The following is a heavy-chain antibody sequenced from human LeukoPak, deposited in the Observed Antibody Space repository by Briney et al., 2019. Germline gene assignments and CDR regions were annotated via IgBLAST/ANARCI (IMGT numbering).Heavy chain of an antibody. CDR3: ARAGHENYDILTGYYSPFDY. J-gene: IGHJ4*02. V-gene: IGHV3-21*01. CDR2: IISGSSYI. CDR1: GFTFSTYS. D-gene: IGHD3-9*01. Sequence: GGSLRLSCAASGFTFSTYSMNWVGLAPGKGLEWVSSIISGSSYIHYADSVKGRFTISRDNAKDSLYLQMNSLRAEDTAVYYCARAGHENYDILTGYYSPFDYWGQGTLVTVSS.